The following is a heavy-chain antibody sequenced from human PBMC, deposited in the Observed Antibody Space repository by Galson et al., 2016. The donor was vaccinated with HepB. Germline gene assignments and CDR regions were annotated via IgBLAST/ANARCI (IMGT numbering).Heavy chain of an antibody. CDR1: GYTFTKYW. J-gene: IGHJ4*02. Sequence: QSGAEVKKPGESLKISCQGSGYTFTKYWIGWVRQLPGEGLEWMGVIYPQDSDTRYGPSFQGQVTISADKSISTAYLQWTSLKASDTGIYFCGRRLAAAAGGRGDCWGQGTQVTVSS. CDR3: GRRLAAAAGGRGDC. V-gene: IGHV5-51*01. D-gene: IGHD6-13*01. CDR2: IYPQDSDT.